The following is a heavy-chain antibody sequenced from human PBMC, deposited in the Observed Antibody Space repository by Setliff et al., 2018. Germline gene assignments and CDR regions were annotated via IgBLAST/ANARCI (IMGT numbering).Heavy chain of an antibody. CDR2: VYTAGGT. V-gene: IGHV4-61*02. Sequence: PSETLSLTCTVSGGSISSGSYWWSWIRQSAGKGLEWIGCVYTAGGTNYNPSLESRGTISVDTSKNQFSLELTSVAAADTAVYYCARGADYHDTSGYSHWGQGTLVTVSS. D-gene: IGHD3-22*01. J-gene: IGHJ4*02. CDR1: GGSISSGSYW. CDR3: ARGADYHDTSGYSH.